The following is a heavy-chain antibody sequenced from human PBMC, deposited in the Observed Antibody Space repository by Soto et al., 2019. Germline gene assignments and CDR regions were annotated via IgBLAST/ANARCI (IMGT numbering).Heavy chain of an antibody. Sequence: GGSLRLSCAASGFTFSSYGMHWVRQAPGKGLEWVAVIWYDGSNKYYADSVKGRFTISRDNSRNTLYLQMNSLRAEDTAVYYCARDRRGSYYGYFDYGGQGTLVTVSS. CDR1: GFTFSSYG. CDR2: IWYDGSNK. J-gene: IGHJ4*02. D-gene: IGHD1-26*01. V-gene: IGHV3-33*01. CDR3: ARDRRGSYYGYFDY.